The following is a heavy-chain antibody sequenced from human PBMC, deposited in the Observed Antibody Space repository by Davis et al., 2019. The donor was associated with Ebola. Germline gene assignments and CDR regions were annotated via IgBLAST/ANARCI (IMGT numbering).Heavy chain of an antibody. V-gene: IGHV3-53*01. D-gene: IGHD1-1*01. CDR1: GFTVSSNY. CDR3: AKGPETGRFEY. Sequence: PGGSLRLSCAASGFTVSSNYMSWVRQAPGKGLEWVSVIYSGGSTHYADSVKGRFTISRDNSKNTLYLQMKSLRAEDTAVYYCAKGPETGRFEYWGQGTLVTVSA. J-gene: IGHJ4*02. CDR2: IYSGGST.